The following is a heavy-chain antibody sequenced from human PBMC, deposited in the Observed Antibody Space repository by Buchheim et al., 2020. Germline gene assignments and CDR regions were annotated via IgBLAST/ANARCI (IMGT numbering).Heavy chain of an antibody. D-gene: IGHD4-17*01. CDR3: ARINGDVFSYGMDV. CDR1: GFTLSTYA. Sequence: EVQVLESGGGLVQPGGSLRLSCAVSGFTLSTYAMSWVRQAPGKGLEWVSAITASGRNTYYADSVKGRFSISRDKSQNTLSLQMNSLRADDTALYYCARINGDVFSYGMDVWGQGTT. V-gene: IGHV3-23*01. J-gene: IGHJ6*02. CDR2: ITASGRNT.